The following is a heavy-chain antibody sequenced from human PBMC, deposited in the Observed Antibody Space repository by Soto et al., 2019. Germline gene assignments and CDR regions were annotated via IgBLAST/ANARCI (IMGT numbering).Heavy chain of an antibody. V-gene: IGHV1-18*04. CDR1: GYTXSSYG. CDR3: ARGVTAIPIDY. Sequence: SXKVSFKASGYTXSSYGIRLVRQAPGQGLEWMGWIIAYNGNTNYAQKLQGRVTMTTDTSTSTAYMEMRSMRSDDTAVYYCARGVTAIPIDYWGQGTLVTVSS. J-gene: IGHJ4*02. CDR2: IIAYNGNT. D-gene: IGHD2-21*02.